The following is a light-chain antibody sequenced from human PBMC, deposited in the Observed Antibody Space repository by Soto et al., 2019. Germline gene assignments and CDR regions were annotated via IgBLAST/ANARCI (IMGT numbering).Light chain of an antibody. J-gene: IGKJ1*01. CDR3: QHRSNWWT. CDR1: QSISTY. V-gene: IGKV3-11*01. CDR2: DAS. Sequence: EIVLTQSPATLSLSPGERATLSCRASQSISTYLAWYQQKAGQAPRLLIYDASNRATGIPARFSGSGSGTDFTLTISGLEPDDFAVYYCQHRSNWWTFGQGTKVEIK.